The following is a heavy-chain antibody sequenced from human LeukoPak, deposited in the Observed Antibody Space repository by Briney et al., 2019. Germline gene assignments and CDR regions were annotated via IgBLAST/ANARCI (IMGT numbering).Heavy chain of an antibody. Sequence: GGSLRLSCAASGFTFSSHSMNWVRQAPGKGLEWVSSISSSSSYIYYPDSVKGRFTISRDNAKNSVYLQMNSLRAEDTAVYYCPRDIEWAGIAARHLDYWGQGTLVTVSS. J-gene: IGHJ4*02. CDR1: GFTFSSHS. CDR2: ISSSSSYI. V-gene: IGHV3-21*01. CDR3: PRDIEWAGIAARHLDY. D-gene: IGHD6-6*01.